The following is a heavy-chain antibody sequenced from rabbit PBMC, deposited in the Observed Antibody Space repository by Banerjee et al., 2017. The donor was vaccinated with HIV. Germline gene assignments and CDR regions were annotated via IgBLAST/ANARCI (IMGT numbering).Heavy chain of an antibody. CDR2: IYTGDSGTT. J-gene: IGHJ4*01. V-gene: IGHV1S45*01. CDR1: GFSFSSIYW. D-gene: IGHD1-1*01. CDR3: ARDLSGVIGWNLNL. Sequence: QEQLEESGGDLVKPEGSLTLTCTASGFSFSSIYWICWVRQAPGKGLELIGCIYTGDSGTTWYASWVNGRFTTSKTSWTTVTLQMTSLTAADTATYFCARDLSGVIGWNLNLWGPGTLVTVS.